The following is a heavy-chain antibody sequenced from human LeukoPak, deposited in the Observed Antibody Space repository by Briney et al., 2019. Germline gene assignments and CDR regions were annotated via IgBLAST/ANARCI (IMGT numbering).Heavy chain of an antibody. Sequence: GGSLRLSCAASGFTFSSYWMSWVRQAPGKGLEWVANIKQDGSEKYYVDSVKGRFTISRDNAKNSLYLQMNSLRAEDTAVYYCARSCSGGSCYLVYWGQGTLVTVSS. V-gene: IGHV3-7*01. CDR2: IKQDGSEK. D-gene: IGHD2-15*01. CDR1: GFTFSSYW. CDR3: ARSCSGGSCYLVY. J-gene: IGHJ4*02.